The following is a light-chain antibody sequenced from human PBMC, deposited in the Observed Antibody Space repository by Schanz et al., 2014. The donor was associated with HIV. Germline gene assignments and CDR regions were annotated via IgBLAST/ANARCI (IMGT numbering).Light chain of an antibody. CDR1: QSVGGNQ. CDR3: HHYGDSRGT. CDR2: ANS. J-gene: IGKJ4*02. Sequence: EIVLTQSPGSLSLSPGGRATLSCRASQSVGGNQIAWYQHRRGQAPRLLFYANSFMAPCVPDRFRVPGSGTDFSLTISRLEPDDFAVYYCHHYGDSRGTFGGGTEVDI. V-gene: IGKV3-20*01.